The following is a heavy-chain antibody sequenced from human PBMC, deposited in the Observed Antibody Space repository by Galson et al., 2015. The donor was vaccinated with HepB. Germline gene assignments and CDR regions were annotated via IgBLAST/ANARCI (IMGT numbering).Heavy chain of an antibody. CDR2: INSDGSST. CDR1: GFTFSSYW. CDR3: ASRVHYYGMDV. Sequence: SLRLSCAASGFTFSSYWMHWVRQAPGKGLVWVSRINSDGSSTSYADSVKGRFTIARDNAKTTLYLQMNSLRAEDTAVYYCASRVHYYGMDVWGQGTTVTVSS. J-gene: IGHJ6*02. V-gene: IGHV3-74*01.